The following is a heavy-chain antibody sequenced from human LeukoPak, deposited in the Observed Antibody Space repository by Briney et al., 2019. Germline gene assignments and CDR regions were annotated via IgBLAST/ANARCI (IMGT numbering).Heavy chain of an antibody. Sequence: GASVKVSCKVSGYTLTELSMHWVRQAPGKGLEWMGGFDPEDGETIYAQKFQGRVTMTEDTSTDTAYMELSSPRSEDTAVYYCATYNWNDWGHFDYWGQGTLVTVSS. CDR1: GYTLTELS. CDR2: FDPEDGET. V-gene: IGHV1-24*01. D-gene: IGHD1-1*01. CDR3: ATYNWNDWGHFDY. J-gene: IGHJ4*02.